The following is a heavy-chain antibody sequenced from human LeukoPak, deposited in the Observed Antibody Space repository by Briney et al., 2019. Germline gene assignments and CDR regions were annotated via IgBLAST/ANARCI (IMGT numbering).Heavy chain of an antibody. V-gene: IGHV1-69*13. CDR1: GGTFSSYA. CDR3: ARPGIAAVGNYYYMDV. J-gene: IGHJ6*03. CDR2: IIPIFGTA. Sequence: GASVKVSCKASGGTFSSYAISWVRQAPGQGLEWMGGIIPIFGTANYAQKFQGRVTITADESTSTAYMELSSLRSEDTAVYYCARPGIAAVGNYYYMDVWGKGTTDTVSS. D-gene: IGHD6-13*01.